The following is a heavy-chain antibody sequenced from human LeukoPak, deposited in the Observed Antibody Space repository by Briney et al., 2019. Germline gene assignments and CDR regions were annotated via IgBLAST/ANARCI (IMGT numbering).Heavy chain of an antibody. CDR3: AKTTAGYSSGRYPGWPIDY. V-gene: IGHV3-23*01. CDR2: ISGSGGDT. J-gene: IGHJ4*02. CDR1: GFTFRSYA. D-gene: IGHD6-19*01. Sequence: PGGSLRLSCAASGFTFRSYAIYWVRQAPGKGLEWVSSISGSGGDTYFADPVKGRFTISRDNSKNTVFLQMDSLRAEDTAVYYCAKTTAGYSSGRYPGWPIDYWGQGTLVTVSS.